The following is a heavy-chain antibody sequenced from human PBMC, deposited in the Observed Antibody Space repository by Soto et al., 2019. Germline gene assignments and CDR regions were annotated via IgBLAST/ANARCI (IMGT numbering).Heavy chain of an antibody. D-gene: IGHD3-3*01. V-gene: IGHV1-69*02. CDR2: IIPILGIA. CDR1: GGTFSSYT. CDR3: ARGDYDFWSGRTDAFDI. J-gene: IGHJ3*02. Sequence: QVQLVQSGAEVKKPGSSVKVSCKASGGTFSSYTISWVRQAPGQGREWMGRIIPILGIANYAQKFQGRVTITADKSTSTAYMELSSLRSEDTAVYYCARGDYDFWSGRTDAFDIWGQGTMVTVSS.